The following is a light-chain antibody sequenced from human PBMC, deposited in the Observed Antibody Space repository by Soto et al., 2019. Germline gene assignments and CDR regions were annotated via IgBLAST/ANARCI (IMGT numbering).Light chain of an antibody. CDR2: EVS. J-gene: IGLJ2*01. Sequence: QSVLTQPASVSGSPGQSITISCTGTSSDVCSYNRVSWYQQHPGKAPKLMIYEVSNRPSGVSNRFSGSKSGNTASLTVSGLQAEDEADYYCSSFTSNYTLEVFGGGTKLTVL. CDR1: SSDVCSYNR. CDR3: SSFTSNYTLEV. V-gene: IGLV2-14*01.